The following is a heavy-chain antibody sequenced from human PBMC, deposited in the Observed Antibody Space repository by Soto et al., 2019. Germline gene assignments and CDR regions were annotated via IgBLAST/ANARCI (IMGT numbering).Heavy chain of an antibody. D-gene: IGHD6-13*01. CDR3: ARRGTAVGIFDY. J-gene: IGHJ4*02. V-gene: IGHV3-72*01. CDR2: TRNKANSYTT. CDR1: GFTFSDHY. Sequence: EVQLVESGGGLVQPGGSLRLSCAASGFTFSDHYMDWVRQAPGKGLEWVGRTRNKANSYTTEYAASVKGRFTIPRDDSKNSLYLQMNSLRIEDTAVYYCARRGTAVGIFDYWGQGTLVTVSS.